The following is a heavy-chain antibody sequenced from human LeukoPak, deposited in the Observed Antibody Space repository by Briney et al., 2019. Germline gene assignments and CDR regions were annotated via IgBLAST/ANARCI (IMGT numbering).Heavy chain of an antibody. Sequence: SVKVSCKASGGTFSSYAISWVRQAPGQGLEWMGGIIPIFGTANYAQKFQGRVTITADESTSTAYMELSSLRSEDTAAYYCARVGGGYCSSTSCWIFDYWGQGTLVTVSS. J-gene: IGHJ4*02. CDR2: IIPIFGTA. CDR1: GGTFSSYA. CDR3: ARVGGGYCSSTSCWIFDY. D-gene: IGHD2-2*01. V-gene: IGHV1-69*13.